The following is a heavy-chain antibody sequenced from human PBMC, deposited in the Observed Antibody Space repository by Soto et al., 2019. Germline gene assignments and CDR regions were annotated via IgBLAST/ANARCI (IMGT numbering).Heavy chain of an antibody. D-gene: IGHD1-26*01. CDR2: IYFDGITT. CDR3: ARGGAMGVDY. J-gene: IGHJ4*02. Sequence: QIDCYTAAEGNCVNHGVRWIRQDQGKGLVWVSRIYFDGITTNDADSVKGRLTVSRDNAKNTVYLHVNTLRDEDTAVYYCARGGAMGVDYWGQGTLVIGFS. V-gene: IGHV3-74*01. CDR1: EGNCVNHG.